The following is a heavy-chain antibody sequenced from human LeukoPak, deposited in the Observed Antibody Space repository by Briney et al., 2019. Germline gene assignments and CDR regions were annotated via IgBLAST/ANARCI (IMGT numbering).Heavy chain of an antibody. CDR2: IKPDGSGE. D-gene: IGHD2-8*01. Sequence: GGSLRLSCVASGLTSSNYWMYWVRRAPGKGLEGVANIKPDGSGESYVDSVKGRFTISKDNAENSLFLQMNSLRPEDTAVYYCGAGNGIDYWGQGALVTVSS. V-gene: IGHV3-7*03. J-gene: IGHJ4*02. CDR1: GLTSSNYW. CDR3: GAGNGIDY.